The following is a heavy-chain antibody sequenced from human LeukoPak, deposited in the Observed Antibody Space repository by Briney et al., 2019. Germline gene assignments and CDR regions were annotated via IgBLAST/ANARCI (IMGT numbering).Heavy chain of an antibody. Sequence: PSETLSLTCTVSGDSVSSGSHHWSWIRQAPGKGLEWIGHNGNTEYNPSLKSRVTISVDTSKNQFSLKLSSVTAADTAVYYCARGGLYYFDYWGQGTLVTVSS. CDR1: GDSVSSGSHH. CDR2: NGNT. J-gene: IGHJ4*02. V-gene: IGHV4-61*01. CDR3: ARGGLYYFDY. D-gene: IGHD3-16*01.